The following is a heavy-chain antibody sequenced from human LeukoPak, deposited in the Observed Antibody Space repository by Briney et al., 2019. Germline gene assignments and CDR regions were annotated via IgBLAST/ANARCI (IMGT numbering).Heavy chain of an antibody. Sequence: GGSLRLSCAASGFTFSDFYMTWIRQAPGKGLEWISHISNSGSTIHYTDSLKGRFTISRDNAKNSLYLQINSLRAEDTAVYYCARSADSSGYFREIPLYYFDYWGQGTLVTVSS. D-gene: IGHD3-22*01. J-gene: IGHJ4*02. CDR3: ARSADSSGYFREIPLYYFDY. CDR1: GFTFSDFY. V-gene: IGHV3-11*01. CDR2: ISNSGSTI.